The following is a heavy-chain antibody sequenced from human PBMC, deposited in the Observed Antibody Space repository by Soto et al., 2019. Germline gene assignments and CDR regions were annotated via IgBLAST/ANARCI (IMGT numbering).Heavy chain of an antibody. Sequence: QVQLQQWGAGLLKPSETLSLTCAVYGGSFSGYYWSWIRQPPGKGLEWIGEINHSGSTNYNPSLKSRVTISVDTSKNQFSLKLSSVTAADTAVYYCAREEDYGGNSRTYYWGQGTLVTVSS. J-gene: IGHJ4*02. D-gene: IGHD2-21*02. CDR2: INHSGST. CDR3: AREEDYGGNSRTYY. V-gene: IGHV4-34*01. CDR1: GGSFSGYY.